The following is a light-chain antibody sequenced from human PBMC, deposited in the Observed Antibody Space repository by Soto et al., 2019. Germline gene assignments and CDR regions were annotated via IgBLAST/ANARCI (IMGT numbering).Light chain of an antibody. CDR3: QQLNSWGVT. Sequence: DIHLAQSPYFLSASVVDIVTITFLASQGIGSYLAWYQQKPGKAPKLLISGASTLQSGVPSRFSGSGSGTEFTLTISSLQPEDFATYSCQQLNSWGVTFGGGTKVDIK. V-gene: IGKV1-9*01. J-gene: IGKJ4*01. CDR2: GAS. CDR1: QGIGSY.